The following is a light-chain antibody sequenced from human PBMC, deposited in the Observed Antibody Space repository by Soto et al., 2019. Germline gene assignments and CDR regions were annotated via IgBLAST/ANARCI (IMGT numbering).Light chain of an antibody. V-gene: IGLV2-11*01. Sequence: QSALTQPRSVSGSPGQSVTISCTGTSSDVGGYNYVSWYQQHPGKAPKLMIYDASKRPSGVPDRFSGSKSGNTASLTISGLQAEDEADYYCCSYAGSYIPFGTGTKLTVL. J-gene: IGLJ1*01. CDR1: SSDVGGYNY. CDR2: DAS. CDR3: CSYAGSYIP.